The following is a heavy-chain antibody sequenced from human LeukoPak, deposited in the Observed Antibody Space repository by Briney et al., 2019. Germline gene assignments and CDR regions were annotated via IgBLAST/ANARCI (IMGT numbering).Heavy chain of an antibody. D-gene: IGHD3-3*01. Sequence: PGRSLRLSCAASGFTFSSYAMHWVRQAPGKGLEWVAVISYDGSNKYYADSVKGRFTISRDNSKNTLHLQMNSLRAEDTAVYYCARETSYYDFWSGYHIWGQGTMVTVSS. CDR1: GFTFSSYA. V-gene: IGHV3-30-3*01. CDR2: ISYDGSNK. J-gene: IGHJ3*02. CDR3: ARETSYYDFWSGYHI.